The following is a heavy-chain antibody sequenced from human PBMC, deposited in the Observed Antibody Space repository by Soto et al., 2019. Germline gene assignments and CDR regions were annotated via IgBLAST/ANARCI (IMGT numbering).Heavy chain of an antibody. CDR3: ARLKGPCGGDCYSDY. J-gene: IGHJ4*02. Sequence: GESLKISCQGSGYSFTSYWISWVRQMPGKGLEWMGRIDPSDSYTNYSPAFQGHVTISADKSISTAYLQCSSLKASDTAMYYCARLKGPCGGDCYSDYWGQGTLVTVSS. D-gene: IGHD2-21*02. CDR2: IDPSDSYT. CDR1: GYSFTSYW. V-gene: IGHV5-10-1*01.